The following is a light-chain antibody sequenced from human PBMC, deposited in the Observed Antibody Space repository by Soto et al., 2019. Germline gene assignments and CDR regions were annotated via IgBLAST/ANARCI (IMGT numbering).Light chain of an antibody. CDR2: DVS. V-gene: IGKV3-15*01. Sequence: ESIMPPYPHPPSVSFGDRATLPCRAAQGVTTNFAWYQQKSGQSPRLLIYDVSNRATGVPARFSGSGSETDFTLTISGLRSEDSAVYFCQQYNNWPFSFGQGTRLEIK. J-gene: IGKJ5*01. CDR3: QQYNNWPFS. CDR1: QGVTTN.